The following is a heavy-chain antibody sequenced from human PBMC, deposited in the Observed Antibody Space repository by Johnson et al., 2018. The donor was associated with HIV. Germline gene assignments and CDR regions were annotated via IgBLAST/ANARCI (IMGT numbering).Heavy chain of an antibody. CDR2: ISYDGSNK. J-gene: IGHJ3*02. Sequence: QMLLVESGGGVVQPGRSLRLSCAVSGFTISSYAMHWVRQAPGKGLEWVALISYDGSNKYYADSVKGRFSISRDNSKKKLYLQMNSLRPEDTALYYCARAAAPYYYGSGSYYFDTFDIWGQGTMVTVSS. D-gene: IGHD3-10*01. V-gene: IGHV3-30-3*01. CDR1: GFTISSYA. CDR3: ARAAAPYYYGSGSYYFDTFDI.